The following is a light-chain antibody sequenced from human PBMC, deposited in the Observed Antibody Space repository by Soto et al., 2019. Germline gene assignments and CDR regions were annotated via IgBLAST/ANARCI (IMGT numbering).Light chain of an antibody. CDR3: QSYDSGLGGYVI. V-gene: IGLV1-40*01. CDR2: DNS. CDR1: SSSGGSVYN. Sequence: QSVLTQPPSVSGAPGQRVTISCIGSSSSGGSVYNVHWYQQRPGTAPRIHIYDNSHRPSGVPHRFSGSKSGTSASLAITGLQTSDEAEYSCQSYDSGLGGYVIVGGGTNLTGL. J-gene: IGLJ2*01.